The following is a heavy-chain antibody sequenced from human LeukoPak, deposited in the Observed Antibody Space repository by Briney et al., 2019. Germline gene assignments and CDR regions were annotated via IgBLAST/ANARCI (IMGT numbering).Heavy chain of an antibody. J-gene: IGHJ5*02. CDR1: GGSFSGYY. D-gene: IGHD3-10*01. V-gene: IGHV4-34*01. Sequence: SETLSLICAVYGGSFSGYYWSRIRQPPGKGLEWIGEINHSGSTNYNPSLKSRVTISVDTSKNQFSLKLSSVTAADTAVYYCARAMVRGVITNWFDPWGQGTLVTVSS. CDR2: INHSGST. CDR3: ARAMVRGVITNWFDP.